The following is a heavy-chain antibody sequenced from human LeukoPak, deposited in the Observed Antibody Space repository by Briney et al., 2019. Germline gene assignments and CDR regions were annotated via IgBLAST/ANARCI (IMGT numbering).Heavy chain of an antibody. V-gene: IGHV3-23*01. Sequence: GGSLRLSCAASGFTFSSYAMTWVRQAPGKGLEWGSAISGGGGTTYYADSVKGRFTISRDNSKNTLFLQMNSLRAEDTAVYYCAKEVGFDSGSYYDYWGHGTLVTVSS. CDR3: AKEVGFDSGSYYDY. CDR1: GFTFSSYA. CDR2: ISGGGGTT. D-gene: IGHD3-10*01. J-gene: IGHJ4*01.